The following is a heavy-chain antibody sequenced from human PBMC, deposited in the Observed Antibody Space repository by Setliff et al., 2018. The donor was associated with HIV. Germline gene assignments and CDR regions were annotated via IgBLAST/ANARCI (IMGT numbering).Heavy chain of an antibody. V-gene: IGHV4-4*09. CDR1: NASISTYY. Sequence: KPSETLSLTCTVSNASISTYYWTWIRQPPGKGREWIGHISATGSTKYNPSLEGRVTISVYTSQNQFSLRLSSVTAADTAVYYCARNNPVLSQTFGADGVDGWGQGTTVTVAS. D-gene: IGHD3-3*01. CDR2: ISATGST. J-gene: IGHJ6*02. CDR3: ARNNPVLSQTFGADGVDG.